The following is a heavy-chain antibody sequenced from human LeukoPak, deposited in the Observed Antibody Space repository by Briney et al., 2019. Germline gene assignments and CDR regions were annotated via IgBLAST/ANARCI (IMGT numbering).Heavy chain of an antibody. J-gene: IGHJ6*03. V-gene: IGHV3-30*02. CDR1: GFTFSSYG. CDR3: ARTTVTHDKSWGFYYYYMDV. CDR2: IRYDGSNK. D-gene: IGHD4-11*01. Sequence: GGSLRLSCAASGFTFSSYGMHWVRQAPGKGLEWVAFIRYDGSNKYYADSVKGRFTISRDNSKNSLYLQMNSLRAEDTAVYYCARTTVTHDKSWGFYYYYMDVWGKGTTVTVSS.